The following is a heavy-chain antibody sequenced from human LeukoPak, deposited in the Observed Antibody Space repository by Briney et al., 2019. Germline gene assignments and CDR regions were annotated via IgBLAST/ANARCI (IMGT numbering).Heavy chain of an antibody. CDR2: IYYSGST. CDR3: ARLVPYEKGWFDP. CDR1: GGSISSSSYY. Sequence: SETLSLTCTVSGGSISSSSYYWGWIRQPPGEGLEWIGYIYYSGSTNYNPSLKSRVTISVDTSKNQFSLKLSSVTAADTAVYYCARLVPYEKGWFDPWGQGTLVTVSS. J-gene: IGHJ5*02. V-gene: IGHV4-61*05. D-gene: IGHD3-10*01.